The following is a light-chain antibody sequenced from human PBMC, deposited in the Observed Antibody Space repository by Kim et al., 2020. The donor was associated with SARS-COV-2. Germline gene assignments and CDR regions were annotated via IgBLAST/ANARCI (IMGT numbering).Light chain of an antibody. V-gene: IGKV1-5*03. J-gene: IGKJ1*01. CDR1: KNINVY. CDR2: KAS. Sequence: ASVGDRVTITCRASKNINVYLAWYQQKAGKAPNLLIYKASSLENGVSSRFSGSGSGTEFTLNISSLQSDDFATFYCQQYSVYPWTFGQGTKVDIK. CDR3: QQYSVYPWT.